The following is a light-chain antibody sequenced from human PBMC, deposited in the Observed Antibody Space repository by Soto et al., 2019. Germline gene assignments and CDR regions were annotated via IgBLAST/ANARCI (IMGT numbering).Light chain of an antibody. V-gene: IGLV2-8*01. CDR1: SSDVGGYNY. CDR3: SSYAGSNNVV. CDR2: EVS. J-gene: IGLJ2*01. Sequence: QPALTQPPSASGSPGQSVTISCTGTSSDVGGYNYVSWYQQHPGKAPKLMIYEVSKRPSGVPDRFSGSKSGNTASLTVSGLQAEYEDDYYCSSYAGSNNVVFGGGTKVTVL.